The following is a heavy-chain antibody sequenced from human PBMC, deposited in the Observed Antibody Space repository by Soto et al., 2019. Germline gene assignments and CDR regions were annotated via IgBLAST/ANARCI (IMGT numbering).Heavy chain of an antibody. CDR2: ISYDGSNK. D-gene: IGHD2-21*02. V-gene: IGHV3-30-3*01. CDR1: EFTFSSYS. Sequence: PGRSLSLYCAASEFTFSSYSMHWVRQDPGKGLEWVAVISYDGSNKYYADSVKGRFTISRDNSKNTLYLQMNSLRAEDTAVYYCARDRFCVSGHCYDAFDIWGQGTMVTVSS. CDR3: ARDRFCVSGHCYDAFDI. J-gene: IGHJ3*02.